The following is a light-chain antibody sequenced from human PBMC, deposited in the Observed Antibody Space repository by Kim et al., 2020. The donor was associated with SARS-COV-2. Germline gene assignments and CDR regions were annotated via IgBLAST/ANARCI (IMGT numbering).Light chain of an antibody. V-gene: IGKV1D-12*01. J-gene: IGKJ2*01. CDR2: PAS. Sequence: SATVGDSVTITCRASQDISYWVAWYQQKPGKAPELLIFPASTLHSEVPSRFSASGSGTDFTLSIHSLQPEDFATYYCQQAKTFPYTFGQGTKLEIK. CDR3: QQAKTFPYT. CDR1: QDISYW.